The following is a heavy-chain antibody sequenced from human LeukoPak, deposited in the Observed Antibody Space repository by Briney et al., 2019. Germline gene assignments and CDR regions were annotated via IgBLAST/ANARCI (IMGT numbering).Heavy chain of an antibody. CDR3: ARDPLFSYAFDI. D-gene: IGHD3-10*02. V-gene: IGHV3-74*01. CDR1: GFTVNNNY. Sequence: GGSLRLSCAASGFTVNNNYMHWVRQAPGKGLVWVSRINSDGSSTSYADSVKGRFTISRDNAKNTLYLQMNSLRAEDTAVYYCARDPLFSYAFDIWGQGTMVTVSS. CDR2: INSDGSST. J-gene: IGHJ3*02.